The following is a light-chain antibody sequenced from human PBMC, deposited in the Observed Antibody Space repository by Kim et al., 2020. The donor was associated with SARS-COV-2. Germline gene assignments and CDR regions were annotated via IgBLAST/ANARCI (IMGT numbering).Light chain of an antibody. CDR3: QQYNSYPYI. Sequence: SSVGDRVTTTGRASQRISNWLAWYQQKPGKAPKLLIYEASILQKGVPSRFSGSDSGTHFTLTISSLQSDDSAIYYCQQYNSYPYIFGQGTKVDIK. CDR1: QRISNW. V-gene: IGKV1-5*01. J-gene: IGKJ2*01. CDR2: EAS.